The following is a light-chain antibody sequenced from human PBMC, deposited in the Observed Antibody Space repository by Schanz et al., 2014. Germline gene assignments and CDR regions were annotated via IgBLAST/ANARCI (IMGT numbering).Light chain of an antibody. CDR3: SSYTSSSIA. CDR2: DVS. J-gene: IGLJ2*01. CDR1: SSDVGGYNY. V-gene: IGLV2-14*01. Sequence: QSALTQPASVSGSPGQSITISCTGTSSDVGGYNYVSWYQQHPGKAPKLMIYDVSNRPSGVPDRFSGSKSGNTASLTISGLQAEDEADYYCSSYTSSSIAFGGGTKLTVL.